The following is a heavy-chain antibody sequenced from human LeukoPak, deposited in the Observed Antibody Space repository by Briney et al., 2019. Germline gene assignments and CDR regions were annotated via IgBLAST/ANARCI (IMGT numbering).Heavy chain of an antibody. V-gene: IGHV4-39*07. CDR2: IYYSGST. D-gene: IGHD6-13*01. CDR3: ATKTLSYSSSRGGRSHFDY. J-gene: IGHJ4*02. CDR1: GGSISSSSYY. Sequence: SETLSLTCTVSGGSISSSSYYWGWIRQPPGKGLEWIGSIYYSGSTYHNPSLKSRVTISVDTSKNQFSLKLSSVTAADTAVYYCATKTLSYSSSRGGRSHFDYWGRGTLVTVSS.